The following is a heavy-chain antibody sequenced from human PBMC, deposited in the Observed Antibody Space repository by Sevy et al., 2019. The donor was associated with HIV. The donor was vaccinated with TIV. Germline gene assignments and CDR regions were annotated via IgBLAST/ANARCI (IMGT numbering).Heavy chain of an antibody. CDR3: ITDPGYRGYDEEVINYYYYGMDV. V-gene: IGHV3-15*01. CDR2: IKSEIDGGAI. Sequence: GGSLRLSCAASGFTFSSAWMSWVRQAPGKGLEWVGRIKSEIDGGAIDYAAPVKGRFSISREDSKNTVYLQMNSLKTEDTAVYYGITDPGYRGYDEEVINYYYYGMDVWGQGTTVTV. D-gene: IGHD5-12*01. CDR1: GFTFSSAW. J-gene: IGHJ6*02.